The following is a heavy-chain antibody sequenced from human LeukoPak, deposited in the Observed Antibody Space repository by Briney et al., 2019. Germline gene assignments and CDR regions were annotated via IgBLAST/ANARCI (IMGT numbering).Heavy chain of an antibody. D-gene: IGHD3-10*01. J-gene: IGHJ6*04. CDR1: GASISSSDRY. CDR3: ARHQEGMVRGVLYYMDV. CDR2: IYYSGIT. V-gene: IGHV4-39*01. Sequence: SETLSLTCTVSGASISSSDRYWGWIRQPPGKGLEWIGSIYYSGITYHNPSLKSRVTISVDTSNNQFSLKMSSVTAADTAVYFCARHQEGMVRGVLYYMDVWGKGTTVTVSS.